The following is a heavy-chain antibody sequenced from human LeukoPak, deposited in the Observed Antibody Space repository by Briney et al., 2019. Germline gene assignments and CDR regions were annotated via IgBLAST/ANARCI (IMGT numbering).Heavy chain of an antibody. Sequence: SETLSLTCTVSGGSISSYYWSWIRQSPGKGLEWIGYIYYSGSTNYNPSLKSRVTISVDTSKNQFSLKLSSVTAADTAVYYCARDSSSWTPGWFDPWGQGTLVTVSS. CDR1: GGSISSYY. J-gene: IGHJ5*02. D-gene: IGHD6-13*01. CDR3: ARDSSSWTPGWFDP. V-gene: IGHV4-59*01. CDR2: IYYSGST.